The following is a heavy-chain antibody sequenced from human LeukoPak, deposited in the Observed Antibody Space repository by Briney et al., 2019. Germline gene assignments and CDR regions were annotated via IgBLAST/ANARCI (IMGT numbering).Heavy chain of an antibody. D-gene: IGHD2-15*01. CDR1: GYTFTSYD. CDR2: MNPNSGNT. J-gene: IGHJ5*02. CDR3: ARGGYCSGGSCGARFDP. Sequence: ASVKVSCKASGYTFTSYDINWVRQATGQGLEWMGWMNPNSGNTGYAQKSQGRVTMTRNTSISTAYMELSSLRSEDTAVYYCARGGYCSGGSCGARFDPWGQGTLVTVSS. V-gene: IGHV1-8*01.